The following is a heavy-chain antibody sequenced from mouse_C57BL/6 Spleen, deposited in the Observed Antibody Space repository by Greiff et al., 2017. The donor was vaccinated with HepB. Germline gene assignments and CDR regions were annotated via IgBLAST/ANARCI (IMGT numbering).Heavy chain of an antibody. CDR2: IYPGSGNT. CDR3: ARGNYGSSYYFDY. J-gene: IGHJ2*01. CDR1: GYSFTSYY. V-gene: IGHV1-66*01. Sequence: VQLVESGPELVKPGASVKISCKASGYSFTSYYIHWVKQRPGQGLEWIGWIYPGSGNTKYNEKFKGKATLTADTSSSTAYMQLSSLTSEDSAVYYCARGNYGSSYYFDYWGQGTTLTVSS. D-gene: IGHD1-1*01.